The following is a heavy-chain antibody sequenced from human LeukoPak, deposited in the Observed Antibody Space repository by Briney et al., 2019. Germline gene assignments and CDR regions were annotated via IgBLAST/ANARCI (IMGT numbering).Heavy chain of an antibody. CDR2: INPNSGGT. CDR1: GYTFTGYY. Sequence: ASVKVSCKASGYTFTGYYMHWVRQAPGQGLEWMGWINPNSGGTNYAQKFQGRVTMTRDTSISTAYMEPSRLRSDDTAVYYCARGRGLLWFGELLRGSTIHDYWGQGTLVTVSS. CDR3: ARGRGLLWFGELLRGSTIHDY. J-gene: IGHJ4*02. D-gene: IGHD3-10*01. V-gene: IGHV1-2*02.